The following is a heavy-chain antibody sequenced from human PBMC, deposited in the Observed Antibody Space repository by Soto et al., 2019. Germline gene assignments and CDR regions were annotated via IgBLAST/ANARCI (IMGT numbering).Heavy chain of an antibody. J-gene: IGHJ4*02. V-gene: IGHV1-18*01. CDR3: ASAAIVVAPDAKHFCFDY. CDR1: GYTFTSYG. CDR2: ISAYNGNT. D-gene: IGHD2-2*01. Sequence: QVQLVQSGAEVKKPGASVKVSCKASGYTFTSYGISWVRQAPGQGLEWMGWISAYNGNTNYAQKLQGRVTMTTDTSTSTAYMELRSLTPDDTAVYYCASAAIVVAPDAKHFCFDYWGQGTLVTVS.